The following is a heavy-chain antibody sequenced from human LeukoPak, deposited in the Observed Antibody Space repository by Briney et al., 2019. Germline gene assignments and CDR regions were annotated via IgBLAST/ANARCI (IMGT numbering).Heavy chain of an antibody. CDR3: TAEPNWFDP. CDR1: GFTFSKPW. CDR2: IKSIPAGGTT. J-gene: IGHJ5*02. Sequence: GGSLTLSCEASGFTFSKPWMSWVRQAPGKGLEWVGRIKSIPAGGTTHYAATVKCRLPISKDDSTTTLYLQMNSLKTEDTAVYYCTAEPNWFDPWGQGTLVTVSS. V-gene: IGHV3-15*01. D-gene: IGHD1-14*01.